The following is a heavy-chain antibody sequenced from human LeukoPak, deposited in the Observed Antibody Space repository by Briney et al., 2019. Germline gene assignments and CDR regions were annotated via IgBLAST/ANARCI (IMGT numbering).Heavy chain of an antibody. CDR3: ARDTSEETPDY. CDR1: GGTFSSYA. J-gene: IGHJ4*02. CDR2: IIPIFGTA. D-gene: IGHD2/OR15-2a*01. V-gene: IGHV1-69*13. Sequence: ASVKVSCKASGGTFSSYAISWVRQAPGQGLEWMGGIIPIFGTANCAQKFQGRVTITADESTSTAYMELSSLRSEDTAVYYCARDTSEETPDYWGQGTLVTVSS.